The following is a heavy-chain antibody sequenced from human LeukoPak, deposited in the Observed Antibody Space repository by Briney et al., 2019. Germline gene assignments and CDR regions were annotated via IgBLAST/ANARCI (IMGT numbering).Heavy chain of an antibody. V-gene: IGHV3-66*01. CDR3: VKDEYYYDSSGTLDY. D-gene: IGHD3-22*01. CDR1: GFTVSTTY. J-gene: IGHJ4*02. Sequence: GGSLRLSCAASGFTVSTTYMNWVRQAPGKGLEWVSIIYSGGDTYYADSVKGRFTISRDNSKNTLYLQMSSLRAEDTAVYYCVKDEYYYDSSGTLDYWGQGTLVTVSS. CDR2: IYSGGDT.